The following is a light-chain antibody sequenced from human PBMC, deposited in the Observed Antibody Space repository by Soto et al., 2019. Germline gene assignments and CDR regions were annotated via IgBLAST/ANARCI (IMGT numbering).Light chain of an antibody. CDR2: DAS. CDR3: QQRSNWLWT. J-gene: IGKJ1*01. CDR1: QSVSSY. V-gene: IGKV3-11*01. Sequence: EIVLTQSPATLSLSPGERATLSCRASQSVSSYLAWYQQKPGQAPRPVIHDASNRATGIPARFSGSGSGTDFTLTISSLEPEDFAVYYCQQRSNWLWTFGQGTKVEIK.